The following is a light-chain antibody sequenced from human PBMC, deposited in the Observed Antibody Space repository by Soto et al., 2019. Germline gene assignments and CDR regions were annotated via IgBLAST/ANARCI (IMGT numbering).Light chain of an antibody. CDR1: QSVSATY. J-gene: IGKJ1*01. V-gene: IGKV3-20*01. CDR2: AAS. Sequence: EFVLTRSPGTLSLSPGERATLSCRASQSVSATYLAWYQQKPGQAPRLLIYAASSRATGVPDRFSGSGSGTDFTLTISRLEPEDFAVYYCQQYGSSPWTFGQGTKVDIK. CDR3: QQYGSSPWT.